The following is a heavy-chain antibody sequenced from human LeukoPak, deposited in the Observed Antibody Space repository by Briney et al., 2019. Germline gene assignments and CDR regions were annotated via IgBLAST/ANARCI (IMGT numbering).Heavy chain of an antibody. CDR2: INPNSGGT. CDR1: GYTFTGYY. J-gene: IGHJ4*02. Sequence: ASVKVSCKASGYTFTGYYMHWVRQAPGQGLEWMGWINPNSGGTNYAQKFQGRVTMTRDTSISTAYMELSRLRSDDTAVYYCARDERETYYYDSSGYSLDYWAQGTLVTVSS. V-gene: IGHV1-2*02. D-gene: IGHD3-22*01. CDR3: ARDERETYYYDSSGYSLDY.